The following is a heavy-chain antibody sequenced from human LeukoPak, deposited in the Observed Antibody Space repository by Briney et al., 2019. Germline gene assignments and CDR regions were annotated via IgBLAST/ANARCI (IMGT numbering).Heavy chain of an antibody. Sequence: QAGGSLRLSCTASGFTFGDYAMSWVRQAPGKGLEWVGFIRSKAYGGTTEYAASVKGRFTISRDDSKSIAYLQMNSLKTEDTAVYYCTRDVRFLEWVIDYWGQGTLVTVSS. V-gene: IGHV3-49*04. CDR2: IRSKAYGGTT. J-gene: IGHJ4*02. D-gene: IGHD3-3*01. CDR1: GFTFGDYA. CDR3: TRDVRFLEWVIDY.